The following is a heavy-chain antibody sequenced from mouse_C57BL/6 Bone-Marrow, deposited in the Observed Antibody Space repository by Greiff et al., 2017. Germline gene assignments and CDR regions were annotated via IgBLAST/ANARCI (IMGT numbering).Heavy chain of an antibody. CDR3: AAGYDYEAWFAD. J-gene: IGHJ3*01. D-gene: IGHD2-4*01. Sequence: EVKLVESGPVLVKPGASVKMSCKASGYTFTDYYMNWVKQSHGKSLEWIGVINPYNGGTSYNQKFKGKATLTVDKSSSTAYMELNSLTSEDSAVYDCAAGYDYEAWFADWGQGTLVTVSA. CDR2: INPYNGGT. CDR1: GYTFTDYY. V-gene: IGHV1-19*01.